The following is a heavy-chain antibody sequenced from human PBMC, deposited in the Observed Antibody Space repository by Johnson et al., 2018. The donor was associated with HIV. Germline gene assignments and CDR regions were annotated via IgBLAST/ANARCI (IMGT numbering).Heavy chain of an antibody. D-gene: IGHD3-22*01. Sequence: VQLLESGGGLVQPGGSLRLSCAASGFTFSSYAMSWVRQAPGKGLEWVSAISGSGGSTYYADSVKGRFTISRDNSKNTLYLQMNSLRAEDTALYYCARDYYDSSGYYSPGGEAFDIWGQGTMVTVSS. CDR3: ARDYYDSSGYYSPGGEAFDI. CDR1: GFTFSSYA. J-gene: IGHJ3*02. CDR2: ISGSGGST. V-gene: IGHV3-23*01.